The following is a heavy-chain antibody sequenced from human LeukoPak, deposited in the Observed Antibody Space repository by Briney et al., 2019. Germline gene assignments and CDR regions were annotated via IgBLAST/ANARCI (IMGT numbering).Heavy chain of an antibody. V-gene: IGHV3-15*01. CDR3: TADMPASSRASGY. J-gene: IGHJ4*02. CDR2: IKSKTDGGTT. Sequence: PGGSLRLSCAASGFTFSDAWMSWVRQAPGMGLEWVGRIKSKTDGGTTDYAAPVKGRFTISRDDSKTTLYLQINSLKTEDTAVYYCTADMPASSRASGYWGQGTPVTVSS. CDR1: GFTFSDAW. D-gene: IGHD2-15*01.